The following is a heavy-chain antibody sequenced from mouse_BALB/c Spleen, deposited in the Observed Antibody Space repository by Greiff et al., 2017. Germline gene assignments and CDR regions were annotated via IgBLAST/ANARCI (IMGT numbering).Heavy chain of an antibody. CDR1: GYTFTSYN. CDR2: IYPGNGDT. V-gene: IGHV1-12*01. CDR3: ARDDYALFDY. J-gene: IGHJ2*01. Sequence: QVQLQQSGAELVKPGASVKMSCKASGYTFTSYNMHWVKQTPGQGLEWIGAIYPGNGDTSYNQKFKGKATLTADKSSSTAYMQLSSLTSEDSAVYYCARDDYALFDYWGQGTTLTVSS. D-gene: IGHD2-4*01.